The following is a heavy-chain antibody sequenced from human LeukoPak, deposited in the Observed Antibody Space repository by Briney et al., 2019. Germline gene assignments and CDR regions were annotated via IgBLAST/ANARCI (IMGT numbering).Heavy chain of an antibody. D-gene: IGHD2-2*01. Sequence: SETLSLTCTVSGGSISSGDYYWSWIRQPPGKGLEWIGYIYYSGSIYYNPSLKSRVTISVDTSKNQFSLKLSSVTAADTAVYYCARVVRYQLPFYFDYWGQGTLVTVSS. CDR2: IYYSGSI. CDR1: GGSISSGDYY. J-gene: IGHJ4*02. V-gene: IGHV4-30-4*01. CDR3: ARVVRYQLPFYFDY.